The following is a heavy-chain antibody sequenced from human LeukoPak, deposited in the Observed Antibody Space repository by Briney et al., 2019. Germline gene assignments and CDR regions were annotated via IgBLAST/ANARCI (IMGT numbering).Heavy chain of an antibody. J-gene: IGHJ4*02. CDR2: ISSDGSRV. CDR1: GFTFSDYW. D-gene: IGHD1-14*01. Sequence: GGSLRLSCAASGFTFSDYWMHWVRQAPGKGLVWVSRISSDGSRVTYADSVKGRFAISRDNAKNTVSLQMNSLRVDDTAVYYCVGDLLIGGGSWSVPSLDSWGQGILVTVSS. CDR3: VGDLLIGGGSWSVPSLDS. V-gene: IGHV3-74*01.